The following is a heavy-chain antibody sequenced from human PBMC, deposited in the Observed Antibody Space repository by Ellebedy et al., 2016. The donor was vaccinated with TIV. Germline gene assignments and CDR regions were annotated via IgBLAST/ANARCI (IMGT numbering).Heavy chain of an antibody. Sequence: SETLSLTCAVYGGSFSGYYWSWIRQPPGKGLEWIGEINHSGSTYYNPSLKSRVTISVDTSKNQFSLKLSSVTAADTAVYYCARDPAQMATIEPSEDYWGQGTLVTVSS. V-gene: IGHV4-34*01. D-gene: IGHD5-24*01. CDR2: INHSGST. CDR1: GGSFSGYY. J-gene: IGHJ4*02. CDR3: ARDPAQMATIEPSEDY.